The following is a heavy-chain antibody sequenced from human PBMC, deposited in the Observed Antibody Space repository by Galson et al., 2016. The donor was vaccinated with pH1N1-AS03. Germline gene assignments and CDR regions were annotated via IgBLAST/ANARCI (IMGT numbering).Heavy chain of an antibody. V-gene: IGHV4-39*07. Sequence: ETLSLTCSVSGGSLSGSIYYWGWFRQPPGKGLEWIGSIYYNRGTYYSPSLKSRLTISMDTSKNRFSLKLSSVTAADTAVYYCARQRYGGNTDWGQGTLVTVSS. CDR2: IYYNRGT. CDR1: GGSLSGSIYY. J-gene: IGHJ4*02. CDR3: ARQRYGGNTD. D-gene: IGHD4/OR15-4a*01.